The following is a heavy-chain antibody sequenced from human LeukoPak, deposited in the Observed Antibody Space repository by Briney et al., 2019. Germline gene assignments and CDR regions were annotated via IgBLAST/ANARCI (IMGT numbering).Heavy chain of an antibody. J-gene: IGHJ6*02. V-gene: IGHV4-34*01. CDR3: ASQYARNYYYGMDV. CDR2: INHSGST. CDR1: GGSFSGYY. Sequence: SETLSLTCAVYGGSFSGYYWSWIRQPPGKGLEWIGEINHSGSTNYNPSLKSRVTISVDTPKNQFSLKLSSVTAADTAVYYCASQYARNYYYGMDVWGQGTTVTVSS.